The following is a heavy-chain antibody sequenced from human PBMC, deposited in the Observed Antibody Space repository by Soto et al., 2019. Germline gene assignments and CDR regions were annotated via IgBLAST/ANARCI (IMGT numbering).Heavy chain of an antibody. CDR1: GFTFSSYG. V-gene: IGHV3-33*01. D-gene: IGHD4-17*01. CDR3: ARDYGDWTTFDY. Sequence: GGSLRLSCAASGFTFSSYGMRWVRQAPGKGLEWVAVIWYDGSNKYYADSVKGRFTISRDNSKNTLYLQMNSLRAEDTAVYYCARDYGDWTTFDYWGQGTLVTVSS. J-gene: IGHJ4*02. CDR2: IWYDGSNK.